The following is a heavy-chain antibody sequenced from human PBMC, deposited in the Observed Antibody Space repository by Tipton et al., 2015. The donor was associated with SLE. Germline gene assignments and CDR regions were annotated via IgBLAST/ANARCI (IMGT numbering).Heavy chain of an antibody. D-gene: IGHD3-3*01. CDR3: ARDRAEGYDFWSGYYGY. Sequence: SLRLSCAASGFTFSSYSMNWVRQAPGKGLEWVSSISSSSSYMYYADSVKGRFTISRDNAKNSVYLQMNSLRVEDTAVYYCARDRAEGYDFWSGYYGYWGQGTLFTSSP. CDR1: GFTFSSYS. CDR2: ISSSSSYM. V-gene: IGHV3-21*01. J-gene: IGHJ4*02.